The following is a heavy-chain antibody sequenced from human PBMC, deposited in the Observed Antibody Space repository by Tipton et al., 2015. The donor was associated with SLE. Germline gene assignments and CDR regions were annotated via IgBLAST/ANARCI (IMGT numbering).Heavy chain of an antibody. CDR3: TRGSGNYDGDY. V-gene: IGHV4-39*07. Sequence: TLSLTCIVSGGSISSSNYYWGLISQPPGKGLEWIGSIYYSVSTYYNPSLKSRVSMSVDTSQNQFSLKLSSVTAADTAVYYCTRGSGNYDGDYWGQGTLVTVSS. CDR2: IYYSVST. CDR1: GGSISSSNYY. D-gene: IGHD1-26*01. J-gene: IGHJ4*02.